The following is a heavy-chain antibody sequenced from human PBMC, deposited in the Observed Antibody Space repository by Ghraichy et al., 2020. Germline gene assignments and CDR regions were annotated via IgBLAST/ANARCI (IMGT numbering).Heavy chain of an antibody. CDR1: GGSISNSGFY. V-gene: IGHV4-39*01. D-gene: IGHD3-3*01. J-gene: IGHJ4*02. CDR3: ARLVIWSGHRGYFDY. Sequence: SETLSLTCTVSGGSISNSGFYWGWLRQPPGKGLEWIGSIYFSGSTYYNPSLKGRVTISVDTSKKQFSLKLSSVTAADTAVYYCARLVIWSGHRGYFDYWGQGTLVTVSS. CDR2: IYFSGST.